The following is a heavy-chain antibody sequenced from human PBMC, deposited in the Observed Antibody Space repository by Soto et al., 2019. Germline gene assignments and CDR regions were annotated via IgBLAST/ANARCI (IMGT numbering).Heavy chain of an antibody. J-gene: IGHJ4*02. CDR1: GYTFTSYG. CDR2: ISAYNGNT. CDR3: ARPELRYFDWLSLDY. V-gene: IGHV1-18*01. Sequence: ASVKVSCKASGYTFTSYGISWVRQAPGQGLEWMGWISAYNGNTNYAQKLQGRVTMTTDTSTSTAYMELRSLRSDDTAVYYCARPELRYFDWLSLDYWGQGTLVTLSS. D-gene: IGHD3-9*01.